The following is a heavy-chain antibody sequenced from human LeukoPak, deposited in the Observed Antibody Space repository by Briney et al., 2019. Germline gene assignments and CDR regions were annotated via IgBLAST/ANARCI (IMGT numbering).Heavy chain of an antibody. Sequence: PSETLSLTCAVYGGSFSGYYWSWIRQPPGKGLEWIGEINHSGSTNYNPSLKSRVTISVDTSKNQFSLKLSSVTAADTAVYYCARHNPIYGSGSYFWFDPWGQGTLVTVSS. CDR2: INHSGST. V-gene: IGHV4-34*01. CDR1: GGSFSGYY. J-gene: IGHJ5*02. CDR3: ARHNPIYGSGSYFWFDP. D-gene: IGHD3-10*01.